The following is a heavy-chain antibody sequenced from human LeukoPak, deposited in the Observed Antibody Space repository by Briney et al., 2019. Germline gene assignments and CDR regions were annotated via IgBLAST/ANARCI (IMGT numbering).Heavy chain of an antibody. V-gene: IGHV1-2*02. CDR2: INPNSGGT. Sequence: GASVKVSCKASGYTFTGYYMHWVRQAPGQGLEWMGWINPNSGGTNYAQKFQGRVIMTRDTSISTAYMELSRLRSDDTAVYYCAREDSAGIAAAGTCYYGMDVWGQGTTVTVSS. CDR3: AREDSAGIAAAGTCYYGMDV. J-gene: IGHJ6*02. D-gene: IGHD6-13*01. CDR1: GYTFTGYY.